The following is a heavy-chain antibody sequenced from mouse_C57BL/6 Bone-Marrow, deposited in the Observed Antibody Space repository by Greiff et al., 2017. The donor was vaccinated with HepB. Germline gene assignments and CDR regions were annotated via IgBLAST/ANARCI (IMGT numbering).Heavy chain of an antibody. V-gene: IGHV2-2*01. J-gene: IGHJ3*01. CDR2: IWSGGST. Sequence: VKLQESGPGLVQPSQSLSITCTVSGFSLTSYGVHWVRQSPGKGLEWLGVIWSGGSTDYNAAFISRLSISKDNSKSQVFFKMNSLQADDTAIYYCARNRGAYYKSWFAYWGQVTLVTVSA. D-gene: IGHD2-12*01. CDR1: GFSLTSYG. CDR3: ARNRGAYYKSWFAY.